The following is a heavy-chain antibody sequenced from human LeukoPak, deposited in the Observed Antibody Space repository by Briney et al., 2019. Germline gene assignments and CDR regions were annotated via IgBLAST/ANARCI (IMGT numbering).Heavy chain of an antibody. CDR2: ISAYNGDS. D-gene: IGHD3-3*01. CDR1: GITFTTYG. CDR3: ATGGPDFGSGHYPMDV. V-gene: IGHV1-18*01. Sequence: ASVKVSCKASGITFTTYGFCWVRQAPGQGLEWMGCISAYNGDSTYTQNLQARVTMTTDMSTHTADMELRSLRSDDTAVYYCATGGPDFGSGHYPMDVWGDGTTVTVSP. J-gene: IGHJ6*04.